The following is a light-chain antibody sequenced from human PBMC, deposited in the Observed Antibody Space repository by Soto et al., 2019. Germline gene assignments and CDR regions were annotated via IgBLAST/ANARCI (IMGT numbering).Light chain of an antibody. J-gene: IGKJ1*01. V-gene: IGKV3-20*01. CDR1: QTISTRY. Sequence: EIVLTQSPGTLSLSPGERATLSCWPRQTISTRYMSWYQQKPGRAPRLLIYGASNRAPGIADRFSGSGSGTVLTLTIHCLAPEDFAVYYCQQYDASPRTFGQGTKVEIK. CDR3: QQYDASPRT. CDR2: GAS.